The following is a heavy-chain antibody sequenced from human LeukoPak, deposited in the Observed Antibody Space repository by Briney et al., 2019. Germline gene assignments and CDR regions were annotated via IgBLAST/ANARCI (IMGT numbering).Heavy chain of an antibody. V-gene: IGHV3-7*01. J-gene: IGHJ4*02. CDR1: GFTFSSYW. D-gene: IGHD5-18*01. CDR2: IKQDGSEK. CDR3: ARDRGYSYAHPLDY. Sequence: GESLRLSCAASGFTFSSYWMSWVRQAPGKGLEWVANIKQDGSEKYYVDSVKGRFTISRDNAKNSLYLQMNSLRAEDTAVYYCARDRGYSYAHPLDYWGQGTLVTVSS.